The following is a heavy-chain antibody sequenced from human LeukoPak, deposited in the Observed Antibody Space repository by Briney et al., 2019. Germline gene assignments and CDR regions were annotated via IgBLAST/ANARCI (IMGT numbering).Heavy chain of an antibody. CDR3: ARVYYDSSGYYQLDY. V-gene: IGHV3-21*01. CDR2: ISSSSSYI. D-gene: IGHD3-22*01. CDR1: GFTFSSYS. J-gene: IGHJ4*02. Sequence: GGSLRLSCAASGFTFSSYSMNWVRQAPGKGLEWVSSISSSSSYIYYADSVKGRFTISRDNAKNSLYLQMNSLRAEDTAAYYCARVYYDSSGYYQLDYWGQGTLVSVSS.